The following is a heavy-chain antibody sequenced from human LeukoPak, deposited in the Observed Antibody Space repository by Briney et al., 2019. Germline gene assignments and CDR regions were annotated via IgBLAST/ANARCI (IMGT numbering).Heavy chain of an antibody. CDR1: XXTXGSXX. V-gene: IGHV3-23*01. CDR2: IGSTYI. D-gene: IGHD1-7*01. CDR3: AKDATPGNSIWDYFAR. J-gene: IGHJ4*02. Sequence: XXXCXXSXXTXGSXXXRXXRQAPXKGLEWVESIGSTYIYYSDSLKGLFTVSTDNSQNTLYLQLNSLRAEDTALYYCAKDATPGNSIWDYFARWGPGTLVTVSS.